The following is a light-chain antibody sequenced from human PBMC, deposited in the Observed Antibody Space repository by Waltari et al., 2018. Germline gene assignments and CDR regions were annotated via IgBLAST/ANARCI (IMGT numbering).Light chain of an antibody. CDR3: QQRSNWPYT. Sequence: EIVLTQSPATLSLSPGDRATLSCSASQSVSSYLAWYQQKPGQAPRLLIYDASNRATGIPARFSGSGSGTDFTLTISSLEPEDFAVYYCQQRSNWPYTFGQGTKLEIK. CDR1: QSVSSY. CDR2: DAS. V-gene: IGKV3-11*01. J-gene: IGKJ2*01.